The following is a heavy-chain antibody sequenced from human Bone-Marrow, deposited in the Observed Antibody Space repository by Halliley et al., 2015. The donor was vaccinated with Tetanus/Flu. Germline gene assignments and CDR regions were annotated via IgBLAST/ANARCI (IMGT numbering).Heavy chain of an antibody. CDR1: GESVSSNIAT. J-gene: IGHJ6*02. Sequence: LVKPTQTLSLTCGVSGESVSSNIATWSWIRQSPSRGLEWLGRTYYRSKWYNDYAVSAKSRITINPDTSKNQFSLQLNSVTPEDTAVYYCVRGRSNYGMDVWGQGTTVTVSS. CDR2: TYYRSKWYN. CDR3: VRGRSNYGMDV. V-gene: IGHV6-1*01. D-gene: IGHD6-13*01.